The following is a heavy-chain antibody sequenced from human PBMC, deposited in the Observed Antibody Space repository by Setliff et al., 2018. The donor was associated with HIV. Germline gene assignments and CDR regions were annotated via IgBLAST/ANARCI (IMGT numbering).Heavy chain of an antibody. CDR2: IISILDIT. CDR1: GGTSSTHA. V-gene: IGHV1-69*04. J-gene: IGHJ3*02. D-gene: IGHD3-10*01. CDR3: AGPRGDEAFDI. Sequence: VKVSCKASGGTSSTHAINWVRQAPGQGLEWMGQIISILDITTYAQSLQGRVTITADESTSTFYMELSSLRSADTAVYYCAGPRGDEAFDIWGQGTKVTVSS.